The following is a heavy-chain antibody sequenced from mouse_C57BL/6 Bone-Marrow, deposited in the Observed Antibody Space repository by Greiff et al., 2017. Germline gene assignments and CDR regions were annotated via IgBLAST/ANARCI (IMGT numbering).Heavy chain of an antibody. CDR2: IDPETGGT. V-gene: IGHV1-15*01. Sequence: QVQLQQSGAELVRPGASVTLSCKASGYTFTDYEMHWVKQTPVHGLEWIGAIDPETGGTAYNQKFKGKAILTADKSSSPAYMELRSLTSADTAVYYWTRNPYYDGSLYFDDWGKGTTLTVSS. J-gene: IGHJ2*01. CDR1: GYTFTDYE. CDR3: TRNPYYDGSLYFDD. D-gene: IGHD1-1*01.